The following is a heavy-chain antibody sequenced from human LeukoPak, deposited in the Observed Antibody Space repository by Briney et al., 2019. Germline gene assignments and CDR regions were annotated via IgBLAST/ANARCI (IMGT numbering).Heavy chain of an antibody. CDR1: GFTFSNAW. J-gene: IGHJ4*02. V-gene: IGHV3-15*01. CDR3: AKDTIVGATPYYFDY. D-gene: IGHD1-26*01. CDR2: IKSKTDGGTT. Sequence: AGGSLRLSCAASGFTFSNAWMSWVRQAPGKGLEWVGRIKSKTDGGTTDYAAPVKGRFTISRDNSKNTLYLQMNSLRAEDTAVYYCAKDTIVGATPYYFDYWGQGTLVTVSS.